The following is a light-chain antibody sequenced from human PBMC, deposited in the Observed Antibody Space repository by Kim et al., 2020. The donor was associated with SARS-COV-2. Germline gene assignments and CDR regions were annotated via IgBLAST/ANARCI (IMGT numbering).Light chain of an antibody. CDR3: VQALKAPWT. CDR1: QSLLHSNGYIF. J-gene: IGKJ1*01. CDR2: LGS. V-gene: IGKV2-28*01. Sequence: EIVMTQSPLSLPVTPGEPASISCRSSQSLLHSNGYIFLDWYLQKPGQSPQLLIYLGSNRASGVPDRFSGSGSGTDFTLKISRVEAEDVGVYYCVQALKAPWTLGQGTKVDIK.